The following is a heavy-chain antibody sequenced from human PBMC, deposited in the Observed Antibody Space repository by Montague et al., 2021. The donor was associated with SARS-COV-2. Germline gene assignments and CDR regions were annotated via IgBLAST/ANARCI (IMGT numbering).Heavy chain of an antibody. CDR1: GCSVSSGGYY. Sequence: SETLSLTCTVSGCSVSSGGYYRSCIRQPPGKGLEWMGYIYYSGCPNHNPALKSRGTISLDTSKNLFSLKLTSVTAADTAVYYCARVSSAAAATRSDYWGQGTLVTVAS. CDR3: ARVSSAAAATRSDY. V-gene: IGHV4-61*08. J-gene: IGHJ4*02. D-gene: IGHD6-13*01. CDR2: IYYSGCP.